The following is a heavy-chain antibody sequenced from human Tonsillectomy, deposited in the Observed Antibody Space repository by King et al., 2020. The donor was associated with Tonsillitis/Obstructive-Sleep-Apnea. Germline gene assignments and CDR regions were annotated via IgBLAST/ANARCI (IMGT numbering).Heavy chain of an antibody. Sequence: LQLQESGPGLVKPSETLSLTCTVSGGSISSSSYYWGWIRQPPGKGLEWIGSIYYSGSTYYNPSLKSRVTISVDTSKNQFSLKLSSVTAADTAVYYCARLLSDYDAFDIWGQGTMVTVSS. V-gene: IGHV4-39*01. D-gene: IGHD4-17*01. CDR3: ARLLSDYDAFDI. CDR2: IYYSGST. J-gene: IGHJ3*02. CDR1: GGSISSSSYY.